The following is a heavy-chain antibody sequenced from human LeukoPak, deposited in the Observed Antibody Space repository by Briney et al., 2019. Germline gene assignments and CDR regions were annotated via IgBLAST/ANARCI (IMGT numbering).Heavy chain of an antibody. V-gene: IGHV3-30*02. D-gene: IGHD3-9*01. Sequence: GGSLRLSCAASGFTFSSYGMHWVRQAPRRGLEWVAVIWYDGSNKYYADSVKGRFTISRDNSKNTLYLQMNSLRAEDTAVYYCAKEVLRYFDWPTPDYWGQGTLVTVSS. J-gene: IGHJ4*02. CDR2: IWYDGSNK. CDR1: GFTFSSYG. CDR3: AKEVLRYFDWPTPDY.